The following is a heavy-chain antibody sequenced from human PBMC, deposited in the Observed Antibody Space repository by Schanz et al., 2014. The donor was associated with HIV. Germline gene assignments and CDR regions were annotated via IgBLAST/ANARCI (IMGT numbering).Heavy chain of an antibody. Sequence: QVQLQQWGAGLLKPSETLSLTCAVYGASFSGYYWSWIRQPPGKGLEWIGRISASGSSNYNPSLKSRLAMSIDTSKKKFSLNLSSVTAADTAVYYCASSITISGVVYAMDVWGQGTTVTVSS. CDR2: ISASGSS. CDR1: GASFSGYY. CDR3: ASSITISGVVYAMDV. V-gene: IGHV4-59*10. J-gene: IGHJ6*02. D-gene: IGHD3-3*01.